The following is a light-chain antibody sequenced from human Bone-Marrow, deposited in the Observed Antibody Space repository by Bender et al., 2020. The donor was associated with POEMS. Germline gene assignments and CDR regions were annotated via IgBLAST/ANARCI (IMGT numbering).Light chain of an antibody. CDR1: NIGTKS. V-gene: IGLV3-21*02. J-gene: IGLJ2*01. CDR2: DDS. CDR3: QAWDSSTV. Sequence: SYVVTQPPSVSVAPGQTARITCGGNNIGTKSVHWYQQRPGQAPVLVVYDDSDRPSGIPERFSGSSSGNTATLTISSVEAGDEADYYCQAWDSSTVFGGGTKLTVL.